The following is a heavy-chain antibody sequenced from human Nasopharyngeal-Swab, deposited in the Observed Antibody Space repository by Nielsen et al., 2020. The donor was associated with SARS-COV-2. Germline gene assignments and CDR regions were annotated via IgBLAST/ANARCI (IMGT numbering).Heavy chain of an antibody. V-gene: IGHV1-3*01. Sequence: WVRQAPGQRLEWMGWINAGNANTNYSQKFQGRVAISRDTSANTAYMELSSLRSEDTAVYYCARAALYCNSTRCSSDSYYYLAVWVQWTTVTVSS. CDR3: ARAALYCNSTRCSSDSYYYLAV. CDR2: INAGNANT. D-gene: IGHD2/OR15-2a*01. J-gene: IGHJ6*03.